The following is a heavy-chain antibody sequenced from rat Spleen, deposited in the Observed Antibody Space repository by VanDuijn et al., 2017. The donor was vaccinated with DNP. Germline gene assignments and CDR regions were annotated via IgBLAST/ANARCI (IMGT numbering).Heavy chain of an antibody. J-gene: IGHJ2*01. CDR3: AKDIGGPFAY. CDR1: GFTYSNYV. CDR2: ISTGGGNT. V-gene: IGHV5S13*01. Sequence: EVQLAESGGGLVQPGRSLKLSCAASGFTYSNYVMAWVRQAPTKGLEWVASISTGGGNTYYRDSVKGRFTISRDNAKNTLYLQMDSLRSEDTATYYCAKDIGGPFAYWGQGVTVTVSS.